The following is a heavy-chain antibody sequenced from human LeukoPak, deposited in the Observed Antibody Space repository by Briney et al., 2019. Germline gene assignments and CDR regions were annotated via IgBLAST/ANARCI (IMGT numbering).Heavy chain of an antibody. CDR1: GGSISSGTYY. Sequence: PSETLSLTCTVSGGSISSGTYYWSWIRQPAGKGLEWIGRIYTSGSTNYNPSLKSRVTMSVDTSKNQFSLKLSSVTAADTAVYYCAREGYDFYYGSGSYYFDSDYYYYYMDVWGKGTTVTISS. CDR2: IYTSGST. V-gene: IGHV4-61*02. CDR3: AREGYDFYYGSGSYYFDSDYYYYYMDV. D-gene: IGHD3-10*01. J-gene: IGHJ6*03.